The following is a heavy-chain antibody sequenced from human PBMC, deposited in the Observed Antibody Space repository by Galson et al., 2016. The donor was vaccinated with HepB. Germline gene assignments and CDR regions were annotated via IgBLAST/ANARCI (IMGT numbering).Heavy chain of an antibody. CDR3: AILSVDVVLVMNGVDV. D-gene: IGHD5-12*01. CDR2: INGAGSST. CDR1: GFAFSNYW. J-gene: IGHJ6*02. V-gene: IGHV3-74*01. Sequence: SQRLSCAASGFAFSNYWMHWVRQVPGKGLVWVSRINGAGSSTNYADSVKGRFTISRDNAKNTLYLQMNSLRVEDAAVYYCAILSVDVVLVMNGVDVWGQGTTVTVSS.